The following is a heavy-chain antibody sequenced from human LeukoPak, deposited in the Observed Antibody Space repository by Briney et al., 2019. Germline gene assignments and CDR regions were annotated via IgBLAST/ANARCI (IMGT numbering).Heavy chain of an antibody. D-gene: IGHD2-8*01. Sequence: SETLSLTCTVSGGPISSGSYYWSWIRQPAGKDLEWIGRIYTSGSTYYNPSLKSRVTISIDTSKNQFSLKLSSVTAADTAVYYCVRRRFVRGPDVVNPFDYWGQGTLVTVSS. CDR3: VRRRFVRGPDVVNPFDY. CDR1: GGPISSGSYY. CDR2: IYTSGST. V-gene: IGHV4-61*02. J-gene: IGHJ4*02.